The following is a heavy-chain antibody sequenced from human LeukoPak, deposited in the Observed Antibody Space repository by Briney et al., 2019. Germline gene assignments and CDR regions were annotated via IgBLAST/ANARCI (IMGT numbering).Heavy chain of an antibody. J-gene: IGHJ4*02. CDR3: ARGRRGSGSYYKVLDY. D-gene: IGHD3-10*01. Sequence: SETLSLTCAVYGGSFSGYYWSWIRQPPGKGLEWIGEINHSGSTNYNPSLKSRVTISVDTSKNQFSLKLSSVTAADTAVYYCARGRRGSGSYYKVLDYWGQGTLVTVSS. CDR1: GGSFSGYY. CDR2: INHSGST. V-gene: IGHV4-34*01.